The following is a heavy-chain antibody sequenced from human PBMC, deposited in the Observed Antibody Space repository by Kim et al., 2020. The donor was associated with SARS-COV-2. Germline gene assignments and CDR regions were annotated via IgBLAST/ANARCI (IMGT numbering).Heavy chain of an antibody. CDR2: IYYSGST. V-gene: IGHV4-59*01. D-gene: IGHD2-15*01. J-gene: IGHJ6*02. CDR3: ARDVRSPSAPGKVVAATGGRYYYYGMDV. Sequence: SETLSLTCTVSGGSISSYYWSWIRQPPGKGLEWIGYIYYSGSTNYNPSLKSRVTISVDTSKNQFSLKLSSVTAADTAVYYCARDVRSPSAPGKVVAATGGRYYYYGMDVWGPGTTDTVSS. CDR1: GGSISSYY.